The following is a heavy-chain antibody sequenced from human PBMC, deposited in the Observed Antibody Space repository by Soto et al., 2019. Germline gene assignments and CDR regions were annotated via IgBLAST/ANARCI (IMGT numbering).Heavy chain of an antibody. Sequence: PGGSLRLSCASSGFTFSTYGMSWVRQAPGKGLEWVSSVSYTGDTTYSADSVKGRFTISRDNSKNTVYLQMNSLRTEDTATYYCASTDYGGDGQDYWGQGTLVTVSS. D-gene: IGHD4-17*01. CDR1: GFTFSTYG. V-gene: IGHV3-23*01. CDR2: VSYTGDTT. J-gene: IGHJ4*02. CDR3: ASTDYGGDGQDY.